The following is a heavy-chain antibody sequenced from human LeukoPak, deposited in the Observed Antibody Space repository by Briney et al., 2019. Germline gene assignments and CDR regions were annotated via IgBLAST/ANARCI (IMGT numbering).Heavy chain of an antibody. D-gene: IGHD3-10*01. CDR1: GYTFSNYG. J-gene: IGHJ4*02. V-gene: IGHV1-18*01. CDR3: ARGVQRFGELFDCFDY. Sequence: GASVKVSCKASGYTFSNYGISWMRQAPGQGLEWMGWISAYNGNTNYAQNLQGRVTMTTDTSAGTTYMELRSLRSDDTAVYYCARGVQRFGELFDCFDYWGQGTLVTVSS. CDR2: ISAYNGNT.